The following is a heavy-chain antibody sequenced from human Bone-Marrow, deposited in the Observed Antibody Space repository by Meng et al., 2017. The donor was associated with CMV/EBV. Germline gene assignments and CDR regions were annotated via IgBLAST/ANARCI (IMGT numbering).Heavy chain of an antibody. V-gene: IGHV3-30-3*01. CDR2: ISYDGSNK. J-gene: IGHJ6*02. CDR1: GFTFRSYA. CDR3: ARDRGIVVVPAAILGYYYYGMAV. D-gene: IGHD2-2*02. Sequence: GESLKISCAASGFTFRSYAMHWVRQAPGKGLEWVAVISYDGSNKYYADSVKGRFTISRDNSKNTLYLQMNSLRAEDTAVYYCARDRGIVVVPAAILGYYYYGMAVWGQGTTVTVSS.